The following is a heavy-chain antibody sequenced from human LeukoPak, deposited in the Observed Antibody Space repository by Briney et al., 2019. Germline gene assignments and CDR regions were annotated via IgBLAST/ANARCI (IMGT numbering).Heavy chain of an antibody. Sequence: PGGSLRLSCAASGFTFSVYDMYWIRQSPGKWLECVSVISRGGISYYADSVKGRFTISRDNSKNTPYLQMNSLRAEDTAVYYCSKKGQADDDGKPDWGQGTLVTVSP. V-gene: IGHV3-23*01. D-gene: IGHD1-1*01. CDR3: SKKGQADDDGKPD. J-gene: IGHJ4*02. CDR2: ISRGGIS. CDR1: GFTFSVYD.